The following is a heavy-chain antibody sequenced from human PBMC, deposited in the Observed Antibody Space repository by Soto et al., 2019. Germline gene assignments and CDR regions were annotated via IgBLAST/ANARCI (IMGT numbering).Heavy chain of an antibody. CDR3: ARTYYDFWSGYYMVYFDY. D-gene: IGHD3-3*01. V-gene: IGHV4-30-4*01. J-gene: IGHJ4*02. Sequence: SETLFLTCTVSGGSISSGDYYWSWIRQPPGKGLEWIGYIYYSGSTYYNPSLKSRVTISVDTSKNQFSLKLSSVTAADTAVYYCARTYYDFWSGYYMVYFDYWGQGTLVTVSS. CDR2: IYYSGST. CDR1: GGSISSGDYY.